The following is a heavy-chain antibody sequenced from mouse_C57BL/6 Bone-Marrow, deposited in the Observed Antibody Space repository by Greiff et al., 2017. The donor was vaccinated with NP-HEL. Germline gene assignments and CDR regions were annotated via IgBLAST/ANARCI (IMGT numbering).Heavy chain of an antibody. CDR2: IWSGGST. J-gene: IGHJ2*01. V-gene: IGHV2-2*01. Sequence: VQLQESGPGLVQPSQSLSITCTVSGFSLTSYGVHWVRQSPGKGLEWLGVIWSGGSTDYNAAVISRLSISKDNSKSQVFFKMNSQQADDTAIYYCARRPFYYFDYWGQGTTLTVSS. CDR3: ARRPFYYFDY. CDR1: GFSLTSYG.